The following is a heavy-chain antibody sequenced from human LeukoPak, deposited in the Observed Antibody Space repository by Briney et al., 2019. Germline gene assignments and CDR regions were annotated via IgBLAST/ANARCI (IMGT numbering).Heavy chain of an antibody. D-gene: IGHD3-16*02. CDR1: GGSVSSGSYY. Sequence: SETLFLTCTVSGGSVSSGSYYWGWIRQPPGKGLEWIGSIYYSGSTYYNPSLKSRVTISVDTSKNQFSLKLSSVTAADTAVYYCARAEDVYVWGSYRYYWGQGTLVTVSS. J-gene: IGHJ4*02. CDR2: IYYSGST. CDR3: ARAEDVYVWGSYRYY. V-gene: IGHV4-39*07.